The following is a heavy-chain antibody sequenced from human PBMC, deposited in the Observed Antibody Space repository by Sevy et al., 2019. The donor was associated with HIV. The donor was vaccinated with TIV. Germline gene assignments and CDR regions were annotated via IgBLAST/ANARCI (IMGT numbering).Heavy chain of an antibody. V-gene: IGHV3-74*01. CDR3: ARGGTTLGTGYYYYYMDV. Sequence: LSLTCAASGFTFSSYWMHWVRQAPGKGLVWVSRINSDGSSTSYADSVKGRFTISRDNAKNTLYLQMNSLRAEDTAVYYCARGGTTLGTGYYYYYMDVWGKGTTVTVSS. CDR2: INSDGSST. J-gene: IGHJ6*03. CDR1: GFTFSSYW. D-gene: IGHD1-1*01.